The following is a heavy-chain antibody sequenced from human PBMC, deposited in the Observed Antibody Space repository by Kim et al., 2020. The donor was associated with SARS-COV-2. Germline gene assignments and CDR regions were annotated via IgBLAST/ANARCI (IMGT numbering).Heavy chain of an antibody. V-gene: IGHV4-39*01. J-gene: IGHJ6*02. CDR2: IYYSGST. Sequence: SETLSLTCTVSGGSISSSSYYWGWIRQPPGKGLEWIGSIYYSGSTYYNPSLKSRVTISVDTSKNQFSLKLSSVTAADTAVYYCARQEVPAAIDPWSDRHYCSYYGMDVWGQGTTVTVSS. CDR3: ARQEVPAAIDPWSDRHYCSYYGMDV. D-gene: IGHD2-2*01. CDR1: GGSISSSSYY.